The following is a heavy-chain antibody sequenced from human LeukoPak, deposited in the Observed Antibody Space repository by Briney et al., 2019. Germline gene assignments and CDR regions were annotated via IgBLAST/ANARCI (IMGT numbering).Heavy chain of an antibody. J-gene: IGHJ4*02. V-gene: IGHV3-7*01. Sequence: GGSLRLSCVASGFTFSSYWMTWVRQAPGKGLEWVANIKEGGGERHYVDSVKGRFTISRDNAKNSLYLQMNSLRVEDTAVYYCARGGNNWNDFDYWGQGTLVTVSS. CDR2: IKEGGGER. CDR3: ARGGNNWNDFDY. CDR1: GFTFSSYW. D-gene: IGHD1-1*01.